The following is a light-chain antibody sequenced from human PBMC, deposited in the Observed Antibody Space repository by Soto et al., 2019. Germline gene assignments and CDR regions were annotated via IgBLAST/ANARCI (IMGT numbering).Light chain of an antibody. J-gene: IGKJ2*01. Sequence: EILLTQSPGTLSLSPGERATLSCRASQNIRNSYLAWNQQKPGQAPRLLIYVASGRATGIPDRFSGSGSGTDFPLTISRLQPEDVAVYYCQQYGSSPHTFGQGTKLEI. V-gene: IGKV3-20*01. CDR1: QNIRNSY. CDR2: VAS. CDR3: QQYGSSPHT.